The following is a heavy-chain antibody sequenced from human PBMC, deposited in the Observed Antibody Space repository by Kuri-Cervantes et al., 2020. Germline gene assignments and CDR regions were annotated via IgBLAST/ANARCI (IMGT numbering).Heavy chain of an antibody. CDR3: ARGLFSVYFEGYYYGMDV. V-gene: IGHV3-21*01. J-gene: IGHJ6*02. Sequence: GESLKISCAASGITFSSYSMNWVRQAPGKGLEWVSSISSSSSYIYYADSVKGRFTISRDNAKNSLYLQMNSLRAEDTAVYYCARGLFSVYFEGYYYGMDVWGQGTTVTVSS. CDR2: ISSSSSYI. CDR1: GITFSSYS. D-gene: IGHD3-9*01.